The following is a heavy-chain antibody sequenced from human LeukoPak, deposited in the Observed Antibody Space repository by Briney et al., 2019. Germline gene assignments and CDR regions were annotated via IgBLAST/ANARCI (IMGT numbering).Heavy chain of an antibody. V-gene: IGHV3-11*01. D-gene: IGHD1-14*01. CDR2: ISSSGSTI. CDR1: GFTFSYYY. Sequence: GGSLRLSCAASGFTFSYYYMSWIRQAPGKGLEWVSYISSSGSTIYYADSVKGRFTISRDNAKNSLYLQMNSLRAEDTAVYYCARDTTAPDYYYYYYMDVWGKGTTVTVSS. CDR3: ARDTTAPDYYYYYYMDV. J-gene: IGHJ6*03.